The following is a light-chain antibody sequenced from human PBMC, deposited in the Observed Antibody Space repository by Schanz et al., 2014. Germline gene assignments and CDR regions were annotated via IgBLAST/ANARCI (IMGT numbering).Light chain of an antibody. CDR1: QSLLHSNGYNY. Sequence: EIVMPQSPLSLPVPPGEPAYISCRASQSLLHSNGYNYLDWYLQKPGQSPQLLIYLGSLRASGVPDRFSGSGSGTDFTLKISRVEAEDVGVYYCMQALESSSTFGPGTKVDIK. CDR2: LGS. CDR3: MQALESSST. V-gene: IGKV2-28*01. J-gene: IGKJ3*01.